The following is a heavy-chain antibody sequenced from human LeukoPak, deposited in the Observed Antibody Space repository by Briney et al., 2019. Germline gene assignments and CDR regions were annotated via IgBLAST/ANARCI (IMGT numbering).Heavy chain of an antibody. V-gene: IGHV3-48*02. CDR3: ARDRYGDYVSDY. D-gene: IGHD4-17*01. CDR1: GFTFSSYR. Sequence: GGSLRLSCAASGFTFSSYRMTWVRQAPGKGLEWVSYISSSSNTIHYADSVKGRFTISRDYATNSLYLQMSSLRDEDTAVYYCARDRYGDYVSDYWGQGTLVTVSS. J-gene: IGHJ4*02. CDR2: ISSSSNTI.